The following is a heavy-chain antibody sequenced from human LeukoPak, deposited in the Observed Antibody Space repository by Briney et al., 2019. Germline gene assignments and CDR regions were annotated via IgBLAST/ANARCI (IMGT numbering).Heavy chain of an antibody. CDR1: GFTFSSYG. J-gene: IGHJ4*02. D-gene: IGHD2-15*01. CDR3: ALVVVITATPGNYFDY. CDR2: IRYDGSNK. V-gene: IGHV3-30*02. Sequence: PGGSLRLSCAASGFTFSSYGMHWVRQAPGKGLEWVAFIRYDGSNKYYTDSVKGRFTISRDNSKNTLYLQMNSLRAEDTAVYYCALVVVITATPGNYFDYWGQGTLVTVSS.